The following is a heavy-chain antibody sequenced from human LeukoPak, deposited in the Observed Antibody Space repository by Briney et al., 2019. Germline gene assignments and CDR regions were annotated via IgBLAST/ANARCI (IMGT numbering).Heavy chain of an antibody. CDR1: GGSFSGYY. V-gene: IGHV4-34*01. CDR3: ARVPITMVRGVIITPPNYYYYGMDV. Sequence: NPSETLSLTCAVYGGSFSGYYWSWIRQPPGKGLEWIGEINHSGSTNYNPFLKSRVTISVDTSKNQFSLKLSSVTAVDTAVYYCARVPITMVRGVIITPPNYYYYGMDVWGQGTTVTVSS. J-gene: IGHJ6*02. D-gene: IGHD3-10*01. CDR2: INHSGST.